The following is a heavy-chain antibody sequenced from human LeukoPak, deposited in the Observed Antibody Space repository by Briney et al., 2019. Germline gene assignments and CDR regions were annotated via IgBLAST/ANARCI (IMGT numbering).Heavy chain of an antibody. Sequence: ASVKVSCKVSGYTLTELSMHWGRQAPGKGHEWMGGFDPEDGETIYAQKFQGRVTMTEDTSTDTAYMELSSLRSEDTAVYYCATGYYYGSGSYYNDYWGQGTLVTVSS. V-gene: IGHV1-24*01. CDR2: FDPEDGET. CDR3: ATGYYYGSGSYYNDY. J-gene: IGHJ4*02. CDR1: GYTLTELS. D-gene: IGHD3-10*01.